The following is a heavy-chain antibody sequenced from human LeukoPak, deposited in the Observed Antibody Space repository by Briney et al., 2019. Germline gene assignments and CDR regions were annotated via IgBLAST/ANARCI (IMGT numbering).Heavy chain of an antibody. CDR3: ARYSEVYYYVDV. CDR2: IRSYSSYI. J-gene: IGHJ6*03. D-gene: IGHD2-21*01. Sequence: PGGSLRLSCAASEFTFSSYGMHWVRQAPGKGLDWVATIRSYSSYIHYADSVKGRFIISRDDAKKSMYLQMNSLRVEDTAVYFCARYSEVYYYVDVWGTGTTVTVSS. CDR1: EFTFSSYG. V-gene: IGHV3-21*01.